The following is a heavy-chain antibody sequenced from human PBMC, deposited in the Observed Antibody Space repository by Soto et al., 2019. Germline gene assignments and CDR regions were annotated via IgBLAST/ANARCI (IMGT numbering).Heavy chain of an antibody. Sequence: QVQLVQSGAEVRKPGSSVKVSCKASRDAFSKYAFNWVRQAPGQGLDWMGWIIPIFGSRNYAEKFQGRVTITADESTSTAYMELRGLSFEDTAVYYCARGETYLGVWGQGTTVTVSS. CDR2: IIPIFGSR. D-gene: IGHD3-16*01. CDR3: ARGETYLGV. J-gene: IGHJ6*02. V-gene: IGHV1-69*01. CDR1: RDAFSKYA.